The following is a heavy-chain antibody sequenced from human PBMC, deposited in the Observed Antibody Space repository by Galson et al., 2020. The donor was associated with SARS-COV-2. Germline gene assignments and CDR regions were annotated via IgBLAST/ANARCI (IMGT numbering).Heavy chain of an antibody. Sequence: ETSETLSLTCTVSGGSISSYYWSWIRQPPGKGLEWIGYIYYSRSTNNNPSPKSRVTISVDTSKNQFSLKLSSGTAAATAVYYCAREGLGYCGGGSCARAFDIWGQGTMVTVS. D-gene: IGHD2-15*01. V-gene: IGHV4-59*01. CDR3: AREGLGYCGGGSCARAFDI. CDR1: GGSISSYY. J-gene: IGHJ3*02. CDR2: IYYSRST.